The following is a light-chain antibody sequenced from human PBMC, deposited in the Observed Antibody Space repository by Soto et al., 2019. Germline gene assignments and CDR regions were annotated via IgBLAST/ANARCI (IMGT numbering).Light chain of an antibody. Sequence: QSVLTQPASVSGSPGQSITISCTGTSSDAGTYNYVSWYQQHPGKAPKVMIYEVTYRPSGVSNRFSGSKSGNTASLTISGLQAEDEAEYYCSSYTGSSTLYVFGTGTKVTGL. V-gene: IGLV2-14*01. CDR2: EVT. CDR1: SSDAGTYNY. CDR3: SSYTGSSTLYV. J-gene: IGLJ1*01.